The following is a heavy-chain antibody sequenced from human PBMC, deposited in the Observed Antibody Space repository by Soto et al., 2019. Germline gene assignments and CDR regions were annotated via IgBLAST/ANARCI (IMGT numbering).Heavy chain of an antibody. CDR3: ARGRGDVQLEPHFDY. V-gene: IGHV3-74*01. CDR2: INSDGSST. J-gene: IGHJ4*02. CDR1: GFTFSSYW. D-gene: IGHD1-1*01. Sequence: EVQLVESGGGLVQPGGSLRLSCAASGFTFSSYWMHWVRQAPGKGLVWVSRINSDGSSTSYADSVKGRFTISRDNAKNTLYLQMNSLRAEDTAVDYCARGRGDVQLEPHFDYWGQGTLVTVSS.